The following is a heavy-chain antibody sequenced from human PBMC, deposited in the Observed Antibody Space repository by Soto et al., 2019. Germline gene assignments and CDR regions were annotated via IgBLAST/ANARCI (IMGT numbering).Heavy chain of an antibody. CDR1: GYAFPSYG. J-gene: IGHJ4*02. V-gene: IGHV1-18*01. CDR3: ARDVGQFLALVFFDY. D-gene: IGHD3-16*01. Sequence: QVQLLQSGAEVMKPGASVKVSCKASGYAFPSYGISWVRQAPGQGLEWMGWISTYNGNTYYAQNLRDRVTMTTDRSTSTVYMELRSLRSDDTAVYFCARDVGQFLALVFFDYWGQGTLIFVSS. CDR2: ISTYNGNT.